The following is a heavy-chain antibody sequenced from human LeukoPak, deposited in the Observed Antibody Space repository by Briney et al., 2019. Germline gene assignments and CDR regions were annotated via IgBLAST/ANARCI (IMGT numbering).Heavy chain of an antibody. J-gene: IGHJ5*02. V-gene: IGHV5-51*01. Sequence: GESLKISCKASEYSFSNYWIGWVRQMPGKGLEWMGFIYPGDSTTRYSPSFQGQATISADRSISTAYLQWSSLKASDTAMYYCARRYYHSTEFDPWGQGTLVTVSP. CDR2: IYPGDSTT. CDR3: ARRYYHSTEFDP. D-gene: IGHD3-22*01. CDR1: EYSFSNYW.